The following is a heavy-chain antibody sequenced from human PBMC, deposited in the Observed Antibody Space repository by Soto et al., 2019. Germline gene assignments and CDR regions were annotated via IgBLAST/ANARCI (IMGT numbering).Heavy chain of an antibody. CDR1: GFSFASFA. J-gene: IGHJ4*02. CDR2: IVGSDAKT. CDR3: AKWTYLDF. Sequence: SGGSLRLSCTTSGFSFASFALTWVGQAPGQGLEWVATIVGSDAKTHYADSVKGRFSISRDTSRNTVYLQMNNLRADDTAIYYCAKWTYLDFWGQGTRVTVSS. V-gene: IGHV3-23*01. D-gene: IGHD5-12*01.